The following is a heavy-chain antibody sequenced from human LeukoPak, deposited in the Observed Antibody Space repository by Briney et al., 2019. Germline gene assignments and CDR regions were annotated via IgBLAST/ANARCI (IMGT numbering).Heavy chain of an antibody. V-gene: IGHV3-11*01. Sequence: GGSLRLSCAASGFTFSDYYMSWIRQAPGKGLEWVSYISSSGSTIYYADPVKGRFTISRDNAKNSLYLQMNSLRAEDTAVYYCARVAAAAGISYYYYGMDVWGQGTTVTVSS. CDR3: ARVAAAAGISYYYYGMDV. J-gene: IGHJ6*02. D-gene: IGHD6-13*01. CDR1: GFTFSDYY. CDR2: ISSSGSTI.